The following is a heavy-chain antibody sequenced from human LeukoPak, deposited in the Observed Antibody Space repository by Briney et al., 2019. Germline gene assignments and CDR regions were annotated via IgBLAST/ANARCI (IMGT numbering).Heavy chain of an antibody. V-gene: IGHV4-38-2*01. CDR3: ARMDDYFGSGNYYNVINYYYMDV. Sequence: KPSETLSLTCAVSGYSISSGYYWGWIRQSPGKGLEWIGRIYRSGNTYYNPPLKSRVAISVDTSSNQFSLRLTSVTAADTAVYYCARMDDYFGSGNYYNVINYYYMDVWGKGTTVTLS. CDR1: GYSISSGYY. D-gene: IGHD3-10*01. J-gene: IGHJ6*03. CDR2: IYRSGNT.